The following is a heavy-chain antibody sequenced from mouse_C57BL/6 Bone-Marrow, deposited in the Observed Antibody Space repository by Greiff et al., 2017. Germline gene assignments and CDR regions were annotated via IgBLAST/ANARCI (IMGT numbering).Heavy chain of an antibody. CDR3: TESCDLYYSDY. V-gene: IGHV6-3*01. CDR2: IRLKSNNSST. J-gene: IGHJ2*01. D-gene: IGHD2-13*01. CDR1: GFTFSNYW. Sequence: EVQVVESGGGLVQPGGSMKLSCVASGFTFSNYWMNWVRQSPEKGLEWVAPIRLKSNNSSTHYAESVKGRFSISRDNSNSSVYLHNHNLRAEDTEIYYCTESCDLYYSDYWGQGTTLTVSS.